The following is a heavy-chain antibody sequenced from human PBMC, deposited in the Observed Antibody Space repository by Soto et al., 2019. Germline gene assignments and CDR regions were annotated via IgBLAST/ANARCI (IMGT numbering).Heavy chain of an antibody. CDR3: ASVLSMHYLGSSGFDY. CDR2: IIPIFGTA. J-gene: IGHJ4*02. D-gene: IGHD2-2*01. Sequence: QVQLVQSGAEVKKPGSSVKVSCKASGGTFSSYAISWVRQAPGQGLEWMGGIIPIFGTANYAQKFQGRVAITEDESTSTADLELSSLGSEETAVYYCASVLSMHYLGSSGFDYWGQGSLVTVSS. V-gene: IGHV1-69*12. CDR1: GGTFSSYA.